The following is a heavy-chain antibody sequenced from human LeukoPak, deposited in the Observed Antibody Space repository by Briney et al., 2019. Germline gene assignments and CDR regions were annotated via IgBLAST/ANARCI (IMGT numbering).Heavy chain of an antibody. D-gene: IGHD2-15*01. CDR2: LYYSGST. V-gene: IGHV4-39*01. J-gene: IGHJ5*02. Sequence: SETLSLTCTVSGYSISSSNYYWGWIRQPPGKGLEWIGSLYYSGSTYYNPSLKSRVTISVDTSKNQFSLKLSSVTAADTAVYYCARRGHDYCSGGSCYPGDSPKNNWFDPWGQGTLVTVSS. CDR3: ARRGHDYCSGGSCYPGDSPKNNWFDP. CDR1: GYSISSSNYY.